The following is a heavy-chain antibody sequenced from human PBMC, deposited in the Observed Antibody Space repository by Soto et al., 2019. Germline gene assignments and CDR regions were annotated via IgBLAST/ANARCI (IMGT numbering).Heavy chain of an antibody. D-gene: IGHD5-18*01. J-gene: IGHJ4*02. Sequence: SETLSLTCAVSGVSISSYYWSWLRQPPGKGLEWIGYIYYGGSTDYNPSLKSRVTISLDTSKNQFSLKLSSVTAADTAVYYCARDTAMAKRYFDYWGQGTLVTVS. CDR2: IYYGGST. CDR3: ARDTAMAKRYFDY. V-gene: IGHV4-59*01. CDR1: GVSISSYY.